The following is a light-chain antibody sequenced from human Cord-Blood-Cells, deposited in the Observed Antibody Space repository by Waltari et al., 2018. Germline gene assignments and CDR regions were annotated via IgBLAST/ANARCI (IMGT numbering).Light chain of an antibody. Sequence: DIQMTQSPSSLSASVGDRVTITFRASQSISSYLNWYQQKPGKAPKLLIYAASSLQSGVPSRFSGSGSGTDFTLTISSLQPEDCATYYCQQSYSTSWTFGQGTKVEIK. CDR1: QSISSY. CDR2: AAS. CDR3: QQSYSTSWT. V-gene: IGKV1-39*01. J-gene: IGKJ1*01.